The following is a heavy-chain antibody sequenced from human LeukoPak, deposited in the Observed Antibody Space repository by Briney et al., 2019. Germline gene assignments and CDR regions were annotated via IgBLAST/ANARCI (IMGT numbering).Heavy chain of an antibody. Sequence: GASVKVSCKASGYSFTGYYMQWVRQAPGQGREGMGWINPNSGGTNYAQQFQGRVTITRDTSISTPYTELSRLGSDDTAVYYCARPWSGYHFHRYYYMDVWGKGTTVTVSS. CDR2: INPNSGGT. D-gene: IGHD3-3*01. V-gene: IGHV1-2*02. J-gene: IGHJ6*03. CDR3: ARPWSGYHFHRYYYMDV. CDR1: GYSFTGYY.